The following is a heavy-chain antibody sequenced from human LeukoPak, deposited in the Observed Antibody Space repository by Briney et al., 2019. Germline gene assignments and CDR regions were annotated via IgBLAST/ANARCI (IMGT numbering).Heavy chain of an antibody. CDR1: GGSISSYY. V-gene: IGHV4-59*01. CDR3: AGVVDGGALFDP. Sequence: PSETLSLTCTVSGGSISSYYWSWIRQPPGKGLEWIGYIYYSGSTNYNPSLKSRVTISVDTSKNQFSLKLSSVTAADTAVYYCAGVVDGGALFDPWGQGTLVTVSS. J-gene: IGHJ5*02. CDR2: IYYSGST. D-gene: IGHD4-23*01.